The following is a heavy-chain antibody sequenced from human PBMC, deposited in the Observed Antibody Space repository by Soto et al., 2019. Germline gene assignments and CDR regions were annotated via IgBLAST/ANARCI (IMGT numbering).Heavy chain of an antibody. V-gene: IGHV4-38-2*01. CDR1: GYSISSGYY. J-gene: IGHJ5*02. Sequence: PSETLSLTCAVSGYSISSGYYWGWIRQPPGKGLEWIGSIYHSGSTYYNPSLKSRVTISVDTSKNQFSLKLSSVTAADTAVYYCARGANWNYVRFDPWGQGTLVTLSS. CDR3: ARGANWNYVRFDP. CDR2: IYHSGST. D-gene: IGHD1-7*01.